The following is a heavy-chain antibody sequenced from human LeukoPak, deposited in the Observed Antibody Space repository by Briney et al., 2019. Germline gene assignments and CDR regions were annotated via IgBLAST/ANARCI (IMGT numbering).Heavy chain of an antibody. J-gene: IGHJ4*02. CDR3: ASLGSSGWGAPFDY. D-gene: IGHD6-19*01. V-gene: IGHV3-30*19. CDR2: ISYDGSNK. CDR1: GFTFSSYG. Sequence: GGSLRLSCAASGFTFSSYGMHWVRQAPGKGLEWVAVISYDGSNKYYADSVKGRFTISRDNSKNTLYLQMNSLRAEDTAVYYCASLGSSGWGAPFDYWGQGTLVIVSS.